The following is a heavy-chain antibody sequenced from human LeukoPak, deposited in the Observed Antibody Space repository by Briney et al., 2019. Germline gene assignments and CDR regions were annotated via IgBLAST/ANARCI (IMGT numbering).Heavy chain of an antibody. CDR1: GFTFSSYW. CDR3: ARENAGDRWFVP. D-gene: IGHD2-21*02. V-gene: IGHV3-74*01. Sequence: GGSLRLSCAASGFTFSSYWMDWVRQAPGKGLVWVSRINSDGSSTNYADSVKGRFTISRDNAKNTLYLQMNSLRAEDTAVYYCARENAGDRWFVPWGQGTLVTVSS. CDR2: INSDGSST. J-gene: IGHJ5*02.